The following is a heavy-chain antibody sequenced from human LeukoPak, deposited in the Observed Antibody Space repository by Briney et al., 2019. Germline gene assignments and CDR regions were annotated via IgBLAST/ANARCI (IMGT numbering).Heavy chain of an antibody. CDR2: ISGSGGST. V-gene: IGHV3-23*01. D-gene: IGHD3-10*01. CDR1: GFTVSSND. Sequence: GGSLRLSCAASGFTVSSNDMSWVRQAPGKGLEWVSAISGSGGSTYYADSVKGRFTISRDNSKNTLYLQMNSLRAEDTAVYYCASHYYGSGSYYNFLYFDYWGQGTLVTVSS. J-gene: IGHJ4*02. CDR3: ASHYYGSGSYYNFLYFDY.